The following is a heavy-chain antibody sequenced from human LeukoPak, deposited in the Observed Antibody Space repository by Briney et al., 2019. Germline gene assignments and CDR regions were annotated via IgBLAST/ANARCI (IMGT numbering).Heavy chain of an antibody. CDR2: ISASGGST. Sequence: QTGGSLRLSCAASGFTFSSYAMDWVRQAPGKGLEWVSGISASGGSTYYADSVKGRFTISRDNSKNMLYLQMNSLRAEYTAVYYCAKTYDYVWGSYRKYYFDYCGQGTLVTVSS. CDR1: GFTFSSYA. CDR3: AKTYDYVWGSYRKYYFDY. J-gene: IGHJ4*02. D-gene: IGHD3-16*02. V-gene: IGHV3-23*01.